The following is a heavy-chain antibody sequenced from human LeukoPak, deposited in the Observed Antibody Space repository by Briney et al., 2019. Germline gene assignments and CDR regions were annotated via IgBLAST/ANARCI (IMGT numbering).Heavy chain of an antibody. V-gene: IGHV3-15*01. D-gene: IGHD6-13*01. J-gene: IGHJ4*02. Sequence: GGSLRLSCAASGFTFSNAWMSWVRQAPGKGLEWVGRIKSKTDGGTTDYAAPVKGRITISRDDSKNTLYLQMNSLKTEDTAVYYCTTFIAAAGTASFDYWGQGTLVTVSS. CDR3: TTFIAAAGTASFDY. CDR2: IKSKTDGGTT. CDR1: GFTFSNAW.